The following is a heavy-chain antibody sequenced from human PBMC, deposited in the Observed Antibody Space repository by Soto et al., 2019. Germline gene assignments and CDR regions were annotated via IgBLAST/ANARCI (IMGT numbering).Heavy chain of an antibody. CDR1: GYTFTRYA. CDR2: INAGNGNT. D-gene: IGHD6-13*01. CDR3: ARVRGVPAAGTGRDY. J-gene: IGHJ4*02. Sequence: ASVKVSCKASGYTFTRYAMNWLRQAPGQRLEWMGWINAGNGNTKYSQKFQGRVTITRDTSASTAYMELSSLRSEDTAVYYCARVRGVPAAGTGRDYRGQGTLVTVSS. V-gene: IGHV1-3*01.